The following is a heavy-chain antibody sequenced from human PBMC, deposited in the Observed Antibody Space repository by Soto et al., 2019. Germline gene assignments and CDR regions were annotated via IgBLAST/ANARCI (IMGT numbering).Heavy chain of an antibody. CDR2: IFYNGDT. Sequence: PSETLSLTCSVSGDSLRNHYWSWLRQPPGSRLEWLGHIFYNGDTTSYNPSLKSRVSMSVDTSKNQFSLKLISVTAADTAKYFCARHKYYYDSSGYYPIDPWGQGTLVTVSS. J-gene: IGHJ5*02. V-gene: IGHV4-59*11. CDR3: ARHKYYYDSSGYYPIDP. CDR1: GDSLRNHY. D-gene: IGHD3-22*01.